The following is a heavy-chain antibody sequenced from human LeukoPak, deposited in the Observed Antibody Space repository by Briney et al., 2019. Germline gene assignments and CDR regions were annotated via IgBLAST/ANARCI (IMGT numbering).Heavy chain of an antibody. CDR3: ARDGSSSWYGDDAFDI. J-gene: IGHJ3*02. D-gene: IGHD6-13*01. CDR1: GGSISSYY. V-gene: IGHV4-59*01. CDR2: IYYSGST. Sequence: SETLSLTCTVSGGSISSYYWSWIRQPPGKGLEWIGYIYYSGSTNYNPSLKSRVTISVDTSKNQFSLKLSSVTAADTAVYYCARDGSSSWYGDDAFDIWGQGTTVTVSS.